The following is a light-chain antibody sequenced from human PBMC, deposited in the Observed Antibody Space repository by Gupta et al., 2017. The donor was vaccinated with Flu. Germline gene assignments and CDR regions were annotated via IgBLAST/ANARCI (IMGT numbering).Light chain of an antibody. V-gene: IGLV2-14*01. Sequence: QPASVSGSPGQSITISCTGTSSDVGRSDYVSWYQQHPDKAPKLIIYDVTNRPSGVSSRFSGSKSGNTASLTISGLQAEDETDYYCSSYTSGSTFYVFGTGTKVTVL. J-gene: IGLJ1*01. CDR3: SSYTSGSTFYV. CDR2: DVT. CDR1: SSDVGRSDY.